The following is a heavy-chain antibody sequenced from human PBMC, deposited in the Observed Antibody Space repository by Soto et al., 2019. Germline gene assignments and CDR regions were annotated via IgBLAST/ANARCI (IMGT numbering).Heavy chain of an antibody. Sequence: GASVKVSCKASGYTFIKYGIAWVRQAPGQGLEWMGWISPYNDNTIYAQKFQGRVTMTADRSTRTVYLDLRSLKSNDTAVYYCARGVGSGSYYNQYNWFDPWGPGTLVTVSS. J-gene: IGHJ5*02. V-gene: IGHV1-18*01. CDR3: ARGVGSGSYYNQYNWFDP. CDR1: GYTFIKYG. CDR2: ISPYNDNT. D-gene: IGHD3-10*01.